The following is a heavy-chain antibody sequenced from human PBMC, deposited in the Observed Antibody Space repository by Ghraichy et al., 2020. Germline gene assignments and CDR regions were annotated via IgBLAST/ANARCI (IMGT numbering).Heavy chain of an antibody. CDR3: ANPDLLFGSFDY. V-gene: IGHV3-23*01. CDR2: ISGSGGST. D-gene: IGHD3-3*01. J-gene: IGHJ4*02. CDR1: GFTFSSYA. Sequence: GESLNISCAASGFTFSSYAMSWVRQAPGKGLEWVSAISGSGGSTYYADSVKGRFTISRDNSKNTLYLQMNSLRAEDTAVYYCANPDLLFGSFDYWGQGTLVTVSS.